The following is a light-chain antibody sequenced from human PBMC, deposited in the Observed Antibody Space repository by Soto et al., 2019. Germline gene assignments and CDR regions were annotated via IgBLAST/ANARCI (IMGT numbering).Light chain of an antibody. CDR1: QSISGSY. CDR3: QQYGSSPLT. Sequence: EIVLTQTPGTLSLSPGERATLSCRASQSISGSYLAWYQQKPGQAPRLLIYGASGRATGIPDRFSGSGSGTDFALTISRLEPEDFAVYYCQQYGSSPLTFGGGSMV. J-gene: IGKJ4*01. V-gene: IGKV3-20*01. CDR2: GAS.